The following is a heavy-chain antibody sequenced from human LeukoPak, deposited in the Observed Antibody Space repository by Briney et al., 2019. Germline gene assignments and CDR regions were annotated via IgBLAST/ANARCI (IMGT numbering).Heavy chain of an antibody. CDR1: GFTFTSYG. J-gene: IGHJ4*02. CDR2: ISHDGSVK. V-gene: IGHV3-30*18. D-gene: IGHD6-13*01. CDR3: AKEGSPYISRWFDC. Sequence: GGPLRLSCAASGFTFTSYGMQWVRQAPGKGLEWVAVISHDGSVKHYADSVKGRFTISRDTSKNTVYLQMNSLRPEDTAVYHCAKEGSPYISRWFDCWGQGTLVTVSS.